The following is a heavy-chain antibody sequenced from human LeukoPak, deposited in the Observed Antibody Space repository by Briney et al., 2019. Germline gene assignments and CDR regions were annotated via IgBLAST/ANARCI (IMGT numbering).Heavy chain of an antibody. Sequence: SETLSLTCTVSGGSISSYYWSWIRQPAGKGLEWIGRIYTSGSTNYNPSLKSRVTMSVDTSKNQFSLKLSSVTAADTAVYYCAGRIVGATTGLSDYWGQGTLVTVSS. D-gene: IGHD1-26*01. J-gene: IGHJ4*02. CDR1: GGSISSYY. V-gene: IGHV4-4*07. CDR3: AGRIVGATTGLSDY. CDR2: IYTSGST.